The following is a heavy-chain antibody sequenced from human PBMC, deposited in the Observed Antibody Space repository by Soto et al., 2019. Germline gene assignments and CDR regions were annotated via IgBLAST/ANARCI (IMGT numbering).Heavy chain of an antibody. Sequence: SETLSLTCTVSGGSVSSADSSWTWIRQNPGKGLEWIGNIYYSGGTYYNPSLESRVAISVDTSKKQFSLKLTSVTAADTAVYYCARGSPIRVKYYDRGGWSWPKTHYFDSWGQGTLVTVSS. CDR1: GGSVSSADSS. V-gene: IGHV4-31*03. CDR3: ARGSPIRVKYYDRGGWSWPKTHYFDS. CDR2: IYYSGGT. D-gene: IGHD3-16*01. J-gene: IGHJ4*02.